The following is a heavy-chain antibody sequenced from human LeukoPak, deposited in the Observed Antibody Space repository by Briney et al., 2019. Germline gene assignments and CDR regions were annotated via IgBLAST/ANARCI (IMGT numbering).Heavy chain of an antibody. Sequence: PSQTLSLTCSVSGGTISSGNYYWSWIRQSAGKGLEWIGRIYTSGSTKYNPSLESRVTISIDTSKNQFSLKLSSMTAADTAVYYCAGGWISNGGDFQHWGQGTLITVSS. CDR2: IYTSGST. D-gene: IGHD2-8*01. J-gene: IGHJ1*01. CDR3: AGGWISNGGDFQH. V-gene: IGHV4-61*02. CDR1: GGTISSGNYY.